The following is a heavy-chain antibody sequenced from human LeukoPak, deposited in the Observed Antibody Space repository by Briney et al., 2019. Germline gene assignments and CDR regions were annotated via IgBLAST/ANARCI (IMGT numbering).Heavy chain of an antibody. D-gene: IGHD3-10*01. CDR3: ARASGEGSGEFDY. CDR1: GGSISSGDSY. V-gene: IGHV4-30-4*01. CDR2: IYYSGST. Sequence: SETLSLTCTVSGGSISSGDSYWSWIRQPPGKGLEWIGYIYYSGSTYYNPSLKSRVTISVDTSKNQFSLKLSSVTAADTAVYYCARASGEGSGEFDYWGQGTLVTVSS. J-gene: IGHJ4*02.